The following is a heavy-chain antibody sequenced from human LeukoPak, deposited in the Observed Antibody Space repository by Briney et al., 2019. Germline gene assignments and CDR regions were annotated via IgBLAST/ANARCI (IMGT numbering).Heavy chain of an antibody. CDR2: IYSGGST. CDR3: AGMSMVRGVINDY. Sequence: PGGSLRLSCAASGFTVSSNYMSWVRQAPGKGLEWVSVIYSGGSTYYADSVKGRFTISRDNSKNTLYLQMNSLRAEDTAVYYCAGMSMVRGVINDYWGQGTLVTVSS. CDR1: GFTVSSNY. V-gene: IGHV3-53*01. D-gene: IGHD3-10*01. J-gene: IGHJ4*02.